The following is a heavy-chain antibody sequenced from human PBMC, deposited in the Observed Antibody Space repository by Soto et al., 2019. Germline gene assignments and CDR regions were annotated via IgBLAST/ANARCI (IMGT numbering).Heavy chain of an antibody. D-gene: IGHD2-8*02. J-gene: IGHJ1*01. Sequence: ASVKVSCKASGHSLNKYDINWVRQAPGQGLEWMGWANPNSGETGFAQKFQGRITMTRNTSINTVYMELRSLRSDDTAVYFCSDTGGHWGQGTLVTVSS. CDR2: ANPNSGET. V-gene: IGHV1-8*01. CDR3: SDTGGH. CDR1: GHSLNKYD.